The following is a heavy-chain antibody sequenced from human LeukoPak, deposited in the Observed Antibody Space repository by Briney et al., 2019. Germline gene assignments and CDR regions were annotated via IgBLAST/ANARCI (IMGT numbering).Heavy chain of an antibody. CDR3: ARNSLTRFGGYEFWSGDFYY. V-gene: IGHV3-7*01. CDR2: IKQDGSGK. D-gene: IGHD3-3*01. CDR1: GFTFSSYW. Sequence: GGSLRLSCAASGFTFSSYWMSWVRQAPGKGLEWVANIKQDGSGKSYVDSVKGRFTISRDNAKNSLYLKMNCLGAEDTAVYDWARNSLTRFGGYEFWSGDFYYWGQGTLVTVSS. J-gene: IGHJ4*02.